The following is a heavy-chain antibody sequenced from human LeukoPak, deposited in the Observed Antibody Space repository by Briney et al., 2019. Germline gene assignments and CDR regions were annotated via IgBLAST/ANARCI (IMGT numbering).Heavy chain of an antibody. D-gene: IGHD3-10*01. CDR3: ARYGSGSTWFDP. Sequence: PSETLSLTCTVSGGSISSDNYQWSWIRQPPGKGLEWIGYINYSESTYYNPSLKSRVTISVDTSKNHFSLKLSSATAADTAVYYCARYGSGSTWFDPWGQGTLVTVSS. CDR2: INYSEST. CDR1: GGSISSDNYQ. V-gene: IGHV4-30-4*01. J-gene: IGHJ5*02.